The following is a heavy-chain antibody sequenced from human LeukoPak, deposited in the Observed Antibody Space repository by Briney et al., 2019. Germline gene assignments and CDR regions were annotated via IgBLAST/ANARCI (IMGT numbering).Heavy chain of an antibody. D-gene: IGHD6-19*01. CDR2: INGGNGNI. CDR1: GYTFTTYA. CDR3: ARGAPIRVAGAATFDP. V-gene: IGHV1-3*01. Sequence: ASVKVSCKTSGYTFTTYAIHWVRQAPGQRLEWMGWINGGNGNIKDSQKFQGRVTITRDTSATTAYMELSSLRSEDTAVYYCARGAPIRVAGAATFDPWGQGTLVTVSS. J-gene: IGHJ5*02.